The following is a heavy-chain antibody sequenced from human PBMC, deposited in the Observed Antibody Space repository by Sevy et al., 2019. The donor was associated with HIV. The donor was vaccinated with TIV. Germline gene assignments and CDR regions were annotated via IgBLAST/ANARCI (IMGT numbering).Heavy chain of an antibody. CDR2: IYYSGST. CDR3: ARQGGECSGGSCYDY. CDR1: GGSISSSSYY. Sequence: SETLSLTCTVSGGSISSSSYYWGWIRQPPGKGLEWIGSIYYSGSTYYNPSLKSRVTISVDTSKNQFSLKLSSVTAADTAVYYCARQGGECSGGSCYDYWGQGTLVTVSS. V-gene: IGHV4-39*01. J-gene: IGHJ4*02. D-gene: IGHD2-15*01.